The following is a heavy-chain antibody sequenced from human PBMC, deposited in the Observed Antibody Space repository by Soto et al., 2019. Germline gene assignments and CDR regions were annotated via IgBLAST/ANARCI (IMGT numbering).Heavy chain of an antibody. V-gene: IGHV3-53*01. CDR1: GFTVSSNY. D-gene: IGHD2-2*01. Sequence: EVQLVESGGGLIKPGGSLRLSCAASGFTVSSNYMSWVRQAPGKGLEWVSGIYSGGSTYYAGSVKDRFTNSRDNSKNTLYIQMNSLRVEDTAVYYCEREIPIVVVPAAPSMGFDIWGQGTMVTVSS. J-gene: IGHJ3*02. CDR3: EREIPIVVVPAAPSMGFDI. CDR2: IYSGGST.